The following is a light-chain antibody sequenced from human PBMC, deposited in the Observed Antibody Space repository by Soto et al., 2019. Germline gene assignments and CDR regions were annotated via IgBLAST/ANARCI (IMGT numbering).Light chain of an antibody. V-gene: IGKV3-11*01. Sequence: EIVLTQSPATLSLSPGERATLSCRASQSVSSYLAWYQQKPGQAPRLLIYDASKRATGIPARFSGSGFWTDYTLTISSLEPEDFAVYYCQQRSKWRTFGQGTKVEIK. CDR3: QQRSKWRT. J-gene: IGKJ1*01. CDR1: QSVSSY. CDR2: DAS.